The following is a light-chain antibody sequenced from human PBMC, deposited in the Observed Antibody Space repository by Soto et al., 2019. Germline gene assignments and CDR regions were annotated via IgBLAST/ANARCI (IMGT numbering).Light chain of an antibody. V-gene: IGKV1-5*01. J-gene: IGKJ1*01. Sequence: DIQMTQSPSILSASVGDRFTITCRASQSISSWLAWYQQKPGNAPKLLIYAASSLESGVPSRFSGSGSGTEFTLTISSLQPDDFATYFCQQFKSGTWTFGQGTKVDIK. CDR1: QSISSW. CDR2: AAS. CDR3: QQFKSGTWT.